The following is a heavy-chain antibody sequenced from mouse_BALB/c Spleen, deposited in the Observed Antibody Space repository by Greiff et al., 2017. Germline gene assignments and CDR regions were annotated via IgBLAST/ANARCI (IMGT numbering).Heavy chain of an antibody. V-gene: IGHV1-31*01. CDR2: INPYNGAT. J-gene: IGHJ3*01. Sequence: VHVKQSGPELVKPGASVKISCKASGYSFTGYYMHWVKQSHVKSLEWIGRINPYNGATSYNQNFKDKASLTVDKSSSTAYMELHSLTSEDSAVYYCAREGGPSWFAYWGQGTLVTVSA. CDR1: GYSFTGYY. CDR3: AREGGPSWFAY.